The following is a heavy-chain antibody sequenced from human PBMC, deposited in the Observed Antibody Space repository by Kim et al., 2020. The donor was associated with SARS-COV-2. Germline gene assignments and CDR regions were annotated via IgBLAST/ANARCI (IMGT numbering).Heavy chain of an antibody. V-gene: IGHV1-69*04. D-gene: IGHD2-2*01. J-gene: IGHJ6*01. Sequence: SVKVSCKASGGTFSNHGFCWVRQAPGQGLEWMGRIIPLLNLSNYAQKYQDRVTLIADESTSTLYLELSSLRSEDTAVYFCARATFSSADDYLYHMDVWGQGTTVAVSS. CDR3: ARATFSSADDYLYHMDV. CDR1: GGTFSNHG. CDR2: IIPLLNLS.